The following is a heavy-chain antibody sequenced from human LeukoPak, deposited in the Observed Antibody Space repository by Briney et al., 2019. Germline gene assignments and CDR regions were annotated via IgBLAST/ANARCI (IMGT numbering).Heavy chain of an antibody. J-gene: IGHJ4*02. D-gene: IGHD3-10*01. CDR2: IYSSGST. Sequence: SETLSLTCSVSGGSIRNYFWSWIRQPAGKGLEWIGRIYSSGSTNYNPSLKSRVTMSVDTSKNQFSLKLTSVTAADTAVYYCARSHGSGSYYNLNDYWGQGTLVTVSS. V-gene: IGHV4-4*07. CDR3: ARSHGSGSYYNLNDY. CDR1: GGSIRNYF.